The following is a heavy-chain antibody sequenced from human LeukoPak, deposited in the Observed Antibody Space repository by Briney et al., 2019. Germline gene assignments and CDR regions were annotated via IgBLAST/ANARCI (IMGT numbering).Heavy chain of an antibody. CDR1: GFTFSSYW. CDR2: IKQDGSEE. CDR3: ARVAYCGDDCYNYFDY. D-gene: IGHD2-21*02. V-gene: IGHV3-7*01. J-gene: IGHJ4*02. Sequence: GWSLRLSCAASGFTFSSYWMSWVRQAPGKGLEGVANIKQDGSEEYYVDSVKGRFTISRDNAKNSLYLQMHSLRAEDTAVYYCARVAYCGDDCYNYFDYWGQGTLVTVSS.